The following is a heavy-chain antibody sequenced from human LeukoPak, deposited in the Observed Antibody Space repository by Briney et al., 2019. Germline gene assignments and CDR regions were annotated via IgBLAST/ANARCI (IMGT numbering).Heavy chain of an antibody. CDR3: ARDDYGGNLDAFDI. V-gene: IGHV3-11*01. Sequence: PGGSLRLSCAASGFTFSDYYMSWIRQAPGKGLEWVSYISSSGSTIYYADSVKGRFTISRDNAKNSLYLQMNSLRAEDTAVYYCARDDYGGNLDAFDIWGQGTMDTVSS. CDR1: GFTFSDYY. D-gene: IGHD4-23*01. J-gene: IGHJ3*02. CDR2: ISSSGSTI.